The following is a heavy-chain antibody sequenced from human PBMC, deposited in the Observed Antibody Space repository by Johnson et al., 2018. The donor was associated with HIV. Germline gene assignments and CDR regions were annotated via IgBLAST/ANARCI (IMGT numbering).Heavy chain of an antibody. Sequence: QMLLVESGGGLVQPGGSLRLSCAASGFTFSSSGMHWVRQGPGKGLEWVSVIYSGGSTYYADSVKGRFTISRDNSKNTLYLQMNSLRAEDTAVYYCARDRPIAPFDIWGQGTMVTVSS. CDR1: GFTFSSSG. CDR2: IYSGGST. V-gene: IGHV3-NL1*01. J-gene: IGHJ3*02. D-gene: IGHD3-22*01. CDR3: ARDRPIAPFDI.